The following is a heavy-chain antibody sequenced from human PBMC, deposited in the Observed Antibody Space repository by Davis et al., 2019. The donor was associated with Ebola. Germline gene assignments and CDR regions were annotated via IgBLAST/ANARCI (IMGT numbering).Heavy chain of an antibody. Sequence: ASVKVSCKTSSYTFPSEDINWVRQATGQGLEWLGWMTPKSGNTGYAKKFQSRVTMTRDTSISTAYMELTNLRSEDTAVYYCARGSNVPDHWGQGTRVTVSS. J-gene: IGHJ4*02. CDR1: SYTFPSED. CDR3: ARGSNVPDH. CDR2: MTPKSGNT. V-gene: IGHV1-8*01.